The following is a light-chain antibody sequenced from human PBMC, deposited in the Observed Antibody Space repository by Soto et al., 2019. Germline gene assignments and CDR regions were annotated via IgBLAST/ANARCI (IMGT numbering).Light chain of an antibody. J-gene: IGLJ1*01. CDR1: SSDIGAYDH. V-gene: IGLV2-14*01. CDR2: SVS. CDR3: ISYTDSRTNV. Sequence: QSALTQPASVSGSPGQSITISCSGTSSDIGAYDHVAWFQQFPGKTPKLIIYSVSNRPSGVSYRFSGTKSGNTASLTISELQGEDEADYYCISYTDSRTNVFGTGTKLSVL.